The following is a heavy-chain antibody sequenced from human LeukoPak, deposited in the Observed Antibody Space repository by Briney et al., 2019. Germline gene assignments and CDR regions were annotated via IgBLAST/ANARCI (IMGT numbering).Heavy chain of an antibody. Sequence: SETLSLTCTVSGGSISSHFWSWIRQPPGKGLEWIGYIYYSGSTNYNPSLKSRVTVSRDTSKNQFSLKLSSVTAADTAVYYCARINGGIWGQGILVTVSS. V-gene: IGHV4-59*11. CDR2: IYYSGST. CDR3: ARINGGI. J-gene: IGHJ4*02. CDR1: GGSISSHF. D-gene: IGHD3-3*02.